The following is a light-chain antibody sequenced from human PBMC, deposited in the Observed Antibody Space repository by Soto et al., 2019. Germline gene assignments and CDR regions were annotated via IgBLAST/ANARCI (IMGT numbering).Light chain of an antibody. V-gene: IGLV2-14*03. CDR3: SSYTGNSTLNV. J-gene: IGLJ1*01. Sequence: QSVLTQPASVSGSPGQSITISCTGTSSDVGGYNYVSWYQHHPGKAPKLMIYDVSDRPSGVSNRFSGSKSGNTASLTISGLQAEDEADYYCSSYTGNSTLNVFGTGTKVTVL. CDR2: DVS. CDR1: SSDVGGYNY.